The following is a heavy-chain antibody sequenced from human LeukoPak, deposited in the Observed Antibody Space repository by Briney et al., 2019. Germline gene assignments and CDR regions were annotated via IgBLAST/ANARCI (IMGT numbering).Heavy chain of an antibody. Sequence: PGGSLRLSGAASGFTFSDYYISWIRQAPGKGLEWLSYISTSGGTIFYADSVKGRFTISRDNTKNSLYPQVSSLRAEDTAVYYCARDSRGAFDIWGQGTMVTVSS. CDR1: GFTFSDYY. D-gene: IGHD3-10*01. CDR3: ARDSRGAFDI. V-gene: IGHV3-11*01. J-gene: IGHJ3*02. CDR2: ISTSGGTI.